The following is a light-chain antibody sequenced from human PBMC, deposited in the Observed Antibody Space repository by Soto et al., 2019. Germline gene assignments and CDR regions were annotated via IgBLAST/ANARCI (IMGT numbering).Light chain of an antibody. V-gene: IGLV2-8*01. CDR2: EVT. Sequence: QSVLTQPHSASGSPGQSVTISCTGTSSDVGGYNYVSGYQQHPGKAPKLMIYEVTKRASGVPDRFSGAKSGNTASLTVSGFQAEDEADYYCSSYAGSNNLEVFGTGTKLTVL. J-gene: IGLJ1*01. CDR1: SSDVGGYNY. CDR3: SSYAGSNNLEV.